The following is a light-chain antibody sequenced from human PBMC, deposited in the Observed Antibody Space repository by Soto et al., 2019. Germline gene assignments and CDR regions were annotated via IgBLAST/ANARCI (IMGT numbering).Light chain of an antibody. CDR2: DAS. CDR1: QSLSNNY. V-gene: IGKV3-20*01. Sequence: EIVLTQSPGTLSLSPGERATLSCRASQSLSNNYLAWYQQKPGQAPRLLIYDASSRATGIPDRFSGSGSGTDFTISMSRLEPEDYAVYYRQQYGSSPLTFGGGTKVEIK. CDR3: QQYGSSPLT. J-gene: IGKJ4*01.